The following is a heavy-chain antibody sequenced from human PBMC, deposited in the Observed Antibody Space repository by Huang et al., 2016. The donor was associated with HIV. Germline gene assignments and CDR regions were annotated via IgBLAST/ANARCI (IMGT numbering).Heavy chain of an antibody. CDR1: GSSITSVSHY. CDR2: SYISGYG. D-gene: IGHD3-22*01. V-gene: IGHV4-61*09. CDR3: ARVRIVPTCVNYYMDV. J-gene: IGHJ6*03. Sequence: QVQLEESGPGLVKPSQTLSLTCTVSGSSITSVSHYWGWIRPCAAKGLEWLGHSYISGYGTNTPSLESRIAMSLDTSKSQLSLGLSSVTAADTAVYFCARVRIVPTCVNYYMDVWGKGTTVIVSS.